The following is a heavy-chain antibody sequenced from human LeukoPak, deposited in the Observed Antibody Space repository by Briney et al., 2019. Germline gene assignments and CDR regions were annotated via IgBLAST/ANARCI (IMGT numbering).Heavy chain of an antibody. CDR3: ARETYSGYAPYFDY. J-gene: IGHJ4*02. CDR2: IIPILGIA. Sequence: ASVKVSCKASGGTFSSYAISWVRQAPGQGLEWMGRIIPILGIANYARKFQGRVTITADKSTSTAYMELSSLRSEDTAVYYCARETYSGYAPYFDYWGQGTLVTVSS. V-gene: IGHV1-69*04. D-gene: IGHD5-12*01. CDR1: GGTFSSYA.